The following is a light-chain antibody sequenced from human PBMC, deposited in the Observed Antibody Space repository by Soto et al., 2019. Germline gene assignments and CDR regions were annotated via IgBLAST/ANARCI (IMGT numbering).Light chain of an antibody. V-gene: IGLV1-40*01. J-gene: IGLJ1*01. Sequence: QSVLTQPPSVSGGPGQRVTISCTGSSSNIGAGYDVHWYQQLPGTAPKLLIYGNSNRPSGVPDRFSGSKSVTSASLAITGLQAEDEADYYCQSYASSLSGYVFGTGTKVTVL. CDR3: QSYASSLSGYV. CDR1: SSNIGAGYD. CDR2: GNS.